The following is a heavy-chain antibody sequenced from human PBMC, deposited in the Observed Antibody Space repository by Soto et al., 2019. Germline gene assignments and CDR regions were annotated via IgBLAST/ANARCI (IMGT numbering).Heavy chain of an antibody. J-gene: IGHJ4*02. CDR2: IYASGST. D-gene: IGHD2-2*01. Sequence: QVQLQESGPGLVKPSETLSLTCTVSGGSISSSYWSWIRQPAGKGLEWIGRIYASGSTTYNPSLKSRVTMSVDTSKNQFSLKLRSVTAADTAVYYCARACSSTSCYDGFDYWGQGTLVTVSS. V-gene: IGHV4-4*07. CDR1: GGSISSSY. CDR3: ARACSSTSCYDGFDY.